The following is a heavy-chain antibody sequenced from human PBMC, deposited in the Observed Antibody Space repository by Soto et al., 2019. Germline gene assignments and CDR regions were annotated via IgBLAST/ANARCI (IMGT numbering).Heavy chain of an antibody. V-gene: IGHV3-7*03. CDR2: IKQDGSEK. Sequence: EVQLVESGGGLVQPGGSLRLSCAASGFTFSNYWMSWVRQAPGKGLEWVANIKQDGSEKYYVDSVKGRFTISRDNAKNSLHLQMDSLRAEDTAMYYCARLSTAVVIADYWGQGTLVTVSS. J-gene: IGHJ4*02. CDR3: ARLSTAVVIADY. D-gene: IGHD3-16*02. CDR1: GFTFSNYW.